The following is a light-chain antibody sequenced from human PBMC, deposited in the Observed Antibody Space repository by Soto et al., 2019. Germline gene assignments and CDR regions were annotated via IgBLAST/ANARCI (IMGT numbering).Light chain of an antibody. CDR3: CSYTSGTSV. J-gene: IGLJ1*01. Sequence: QSALTQPASVSGSPGQSITISCTGTSTDVNGHHYVSWYQQHPGKAPKVIIYEVTNRPSGISHRFSGSKSGNTASLTISGLQAEDEADYYCCSYTSGTSVFGTGTKVTV. CDR2: EVT. CDR1: STDVNGHHY. V-gene: IGLV2-14*01.